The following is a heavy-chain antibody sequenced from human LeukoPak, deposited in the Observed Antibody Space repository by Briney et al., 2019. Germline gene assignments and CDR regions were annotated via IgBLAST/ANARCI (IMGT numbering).Heavy chain of an antibody. Sequence: PGGSLRLSCAASGFTFSSYAMSWVRQAPGKGLEWVSAISGSGGSTYYADSVKGRFTISRDNSKNTLYLQMNSLRAEDTAVYYCAKDPLSHTGSYHGGDYWGQGTLVTVSS. CDR3: AKDPLSHTGSYHGGDY. V-gene: IGHV3-23*01. CDR1: GFTFSSYA. CDR2: ISGSGGST. D-gene: IGHD1-26*01. J-gene: IGHJ4*02.